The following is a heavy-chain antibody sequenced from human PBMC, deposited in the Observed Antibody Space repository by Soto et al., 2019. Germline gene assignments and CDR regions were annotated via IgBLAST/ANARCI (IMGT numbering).Heavy chain of an antibody. V-gene: IGHV2-5*02. CDR2: IYWDEDK. CDR1: GFSLSTRGVG. D-gene: IGHD5-12*01. Sequence: QITLKESGPTLVKPTQTLTLTCTFSGFSLSTRGVGVGWFRQPPGKALEWLALIYWDEDKWYSPSLKSRLTITGDTSKTQVILTTTNMDPVDTATYYCAHTPRGSAYYFACWGQGTLVTVSS. J-gene: IGHJ4*02. CDR3: AHTPRGSAYYFAC.